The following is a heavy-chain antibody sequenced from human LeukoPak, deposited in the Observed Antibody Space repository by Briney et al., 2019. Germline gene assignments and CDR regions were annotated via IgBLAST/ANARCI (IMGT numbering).Heavy chain of an antibody. D-gene: IGHD1-1*01. CDR3: ARAKYNWNDAYYYYYMDV. J-gene: IGHJ6*03. Sequence: PSETLSLTCTVSGGSISSHYWSWIRQPPGKGLEWIGYIYYSGTTNYNPSLKSRVAISVDTSKSQFSLKLSSVTAADTAVYYCARAKYNWNDAYYYYYMDVWGKGTTVTVSS. CDR2: IYYSGTT. CDR1: GGSISSHY. V-gene: IGHV4-59*08.